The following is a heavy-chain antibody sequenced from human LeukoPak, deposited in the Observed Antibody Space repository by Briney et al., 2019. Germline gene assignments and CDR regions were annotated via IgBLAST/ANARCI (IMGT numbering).Heavy chain of an antibody. Sequence: PGASVTVSCKASGYTFTGYYMHWVRQAPGQGLEWMGWINPNSGGTNYAQKFQGRVTITRDTSISTAYMELSRLRSDDTAVYYCARAGYCSGGSCYDWFDPWGQGTLVTVSS. V-gene: IGHV1-2*02. D-gene: IGHD2-15*01. CDR3: ARAGYCSGGSCYDWFDP. CDR2: INPNSGGT. J-gene: IGHJ5*02. CDR1: GYTFTGYY.